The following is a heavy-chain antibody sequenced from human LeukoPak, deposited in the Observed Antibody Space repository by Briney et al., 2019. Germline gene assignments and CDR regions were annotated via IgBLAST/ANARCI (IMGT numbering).Heavy chain of an antibody. CDR3: ARDLGYSYGLIDY. CDR1: GFTFSSYG. CDR2: IWYDGSNK. J-gene: IGHJ4*02. D-gene: IGHD5-18*01. V-gene: IGHV3-33*01. Sequence: GGSLRLSCVASGFTFSSYGMHWVRQAPGKGLEWVAVIWYDGSNKYYADSVKGRFTISRDNSKNTLYLQMNSLRAEDTAVYYCARDLGYSYGLIDYWGQGTLVTVSS.